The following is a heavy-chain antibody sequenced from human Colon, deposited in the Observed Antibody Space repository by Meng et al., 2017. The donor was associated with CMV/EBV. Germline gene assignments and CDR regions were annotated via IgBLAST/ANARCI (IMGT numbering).Heavy chain of an antibody. CDR1: GFNFSDSG. D-gene: IGHD3-3*01. CDR2: IWSDGNTK. J-gene: IGHJ4*02. Sequence: GESLKISCAASGFNFSDSGMHWVRQAPGEGLEWVAFIWSDGNTKNFADSVKGRFTISRDNSKNTLYLQMNSLRAEDTATYFCAKDKGLRYLEWSVVRGQGTLVTVSS. V-gene: IGHV3-30*02. CDR3: AKDKGLRYLEWSVV.